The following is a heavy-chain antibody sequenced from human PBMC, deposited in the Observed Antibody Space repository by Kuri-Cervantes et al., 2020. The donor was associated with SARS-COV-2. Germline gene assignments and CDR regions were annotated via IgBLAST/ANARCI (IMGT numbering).Heavy chain of an antibody. Sequence: GSLRLSCTVSGGSISSYYWSWIRQPPGKGLAWIGYIYYSGSTNYNPSLKSRVTISVDTSKNQFSLKLSSVTAADTVVYYCARPEGYYDSSGYYDYWGQGTLVTVSS. CDR2: IYYSGST. V-gene: IGHV4-59*01. J-gene: IGHJ4*02. CDR3: ARPEGYYDSSGYYDY. CDR1: GGSISSYY. D-gene: IGHD3-22*01.